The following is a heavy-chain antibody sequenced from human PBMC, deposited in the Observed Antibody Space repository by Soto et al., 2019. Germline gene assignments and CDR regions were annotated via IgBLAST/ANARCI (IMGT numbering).Heavy chain of an antibody. CDR3: ARHKRDLRFLEWSYYFDY. Sequence: GGSLRLSCVASGFTFSSYAIHWVRQAPGKGLEWVALISYDGSNKYYADSVKGRFTISRDNSKNTLYLQMNSLRAEDTAVYYCARHKRDLRFLEWSYYFDYWGQGTLVTVSS. CDR2: ISYDGSNK. CDR1: GFTFSSYA. D-gene: IGHD3-3*01. V-gene: IGHV3-30-3*01. J-gene: IGHJ4*02.